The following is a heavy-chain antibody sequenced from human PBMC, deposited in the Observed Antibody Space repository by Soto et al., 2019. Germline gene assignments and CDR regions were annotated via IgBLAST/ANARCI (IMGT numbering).Heavy chain of an antibody. CDR1: GYTFTGYY. V-gene: IGHV1-2*02. J-gene: IGHJ4*02. CDR3: ARDRQSDY. CDR2: INPNSGGT. Sequence: ASVKVSCKASGYTFTGYYMHWVRQAPGQGLEWMGWINPNSGGTNYAKKLQGRVTMTTDTSTSTAYMELRSLRSDDTAVYYCARDRQSDYWGQGTLVTVSS.